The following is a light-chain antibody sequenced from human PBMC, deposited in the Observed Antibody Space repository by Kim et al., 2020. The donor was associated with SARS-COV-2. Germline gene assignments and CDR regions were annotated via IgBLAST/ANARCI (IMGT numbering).Light chain of an antibody. J-gene: IGLJ2*01. CDR1: SSNIGKND. Sequence: QRVTTPGSGGSSNIGKNDLSWSRQVPGTAPKLLIYRNNQRPSGVPDRFSGSKSGTSASLAISGLQSEDEAHYYCASWDDSLSGPVFGGGTQLTVL. V-gene: IGLV1-47*01. CDR3: ASWDDSLSGPV. CDR2: RNN.